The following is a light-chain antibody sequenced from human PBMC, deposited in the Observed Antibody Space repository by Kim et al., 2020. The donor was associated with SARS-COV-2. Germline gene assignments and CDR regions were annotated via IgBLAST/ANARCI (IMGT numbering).Light chain of an antibody. V-gene: IGKV3-15*01. CDR2: ATS. CDR1: QSVRTY. CDR3: QQYNNWPPIT. J-gene: IGKJ5*01. Sequence: SPGEGATLSCRASQSVRTYLAWYQQKPGQAPRLLIYATSTRATGIPARFSGSGSGTEFTLTISSLQSEDFAIYYCQQYNNWPPITFGQGTRLEIK.